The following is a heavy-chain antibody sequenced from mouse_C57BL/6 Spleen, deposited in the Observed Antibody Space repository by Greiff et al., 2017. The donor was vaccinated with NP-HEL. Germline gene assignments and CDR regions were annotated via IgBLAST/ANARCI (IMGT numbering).Heavy chain of an antibody. D-gene: IGHD2-3*01. CDR2: ISYDGSN. Sequence: EVKLMESGPGLVKPSQSLSLTCSVTGYSITSGYYWNWIRQFPGNKLEWMGYISYDGSNNYNPSLKNRISITRDTSKNQFFLKLNSVTTEDTATYYCARGGYDPLFAYWGQGTLVTVSA. V-gene: IGHV3-6*01. J-gene: IGHJ3*01. CDR3: ARGGYDPLFAY. CDR1: GYSITSGYY.